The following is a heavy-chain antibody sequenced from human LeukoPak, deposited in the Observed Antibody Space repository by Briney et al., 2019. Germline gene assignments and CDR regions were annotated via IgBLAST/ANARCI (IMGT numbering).Heavy chain of an antibody. CDR2: IYHSGST. Sequence: SETLSLTCSVSGGSISSGGYSWSWIRQPPGKGLEWIGYIYHSGSTYYNPSLKSRVTISVDRSKNQFPLKLSSVTAADTAVYYCASGTYYYGSSGYYFRFDYWGQGTLVTVSS. CDR3: ASGTYYYGSSGYYFRFDY. CDR1: GGSISSGGYS. J-gene: IGHJ4*02. V-gene: IGHV4-30-2*01. D-gene: IGHD3-22*01.